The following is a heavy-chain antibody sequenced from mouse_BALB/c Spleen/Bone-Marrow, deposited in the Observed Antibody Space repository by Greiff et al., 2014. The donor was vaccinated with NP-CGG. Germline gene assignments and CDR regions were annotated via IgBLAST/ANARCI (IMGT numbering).Heavy chain of an antibody. J-gene: IGHJ2*01. CDR2: IYPGDDDT. CDR1: GYAFSIYW. CDR3: ARGGISIDY. Sequence: QVQLQQSGAELVRPGSSVKISCKASGYAFSIYWMNWVKQRPGQGLEWIGQIYPGDDDTDYNGKFKGKATLTADRSSSTAYMQLNSLTSEYSAVYFCARGGISIDYWGQGTTLTVSS. V-gene: IGHV1-80*01.